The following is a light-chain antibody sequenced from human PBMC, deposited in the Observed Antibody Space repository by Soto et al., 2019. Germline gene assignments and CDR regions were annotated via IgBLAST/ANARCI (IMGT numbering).Light chain of an antibody. V-gene: IGLV2-14*01. Sequence: QSVLTQPASVSGSPGQSITISCSGTSSDIGYYNYVSWYQHHPGKAPKLLIYEVKNRPSGVSNRFSGSKSGNTASLTISGLQAEDEADYYCSSYTTSSTQVFGGGTKLTVL. CDR3: SSYTTSSTQV. J-gene: IGLJ3*02. CDR1: SSDIGYYNY. CDR2: EVK.